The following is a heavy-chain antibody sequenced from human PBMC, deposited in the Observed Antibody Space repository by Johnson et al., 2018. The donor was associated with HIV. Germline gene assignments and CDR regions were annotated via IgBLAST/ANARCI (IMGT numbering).Heavy chain of an antibody. D-gene: IGHD5-24*01. V-gene: IGHV3-66*01. Sequence: VRLVESGGGLVQPGGSLRLSCAASGLSVSNNYMSWVRQAPGQGLEWVSVLWSGGNTWYAGSVTGRFTISRDNSKNTLYLQMNSLRAEDTAVYYCARACRDGYTCDVYDIWGLGTMVTVS. J-gene: IGHJ3*02. CDR2: LWSGGNT. CDR1: GLSVSNNY. CDR3: ARACRDGYTCDVYDI.